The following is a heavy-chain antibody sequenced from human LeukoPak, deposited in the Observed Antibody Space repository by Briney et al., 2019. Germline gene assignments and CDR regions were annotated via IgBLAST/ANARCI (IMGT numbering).Heavy chain of an antibody. J-gene: IGHJ6*04. CDR2: INHSGST. D-gene: IGHD6-19*01. V-gene: IGHV4-34*01. CDR1: GGSFSGYY. Sequence: SETLSLTCAVYGGSFSGYYWSWIRQPPGKRREGIGEINHSGSTNYNPSLKSRVTISVDTSKNQFSLKLSSVTAADTAVYYCARGKLGGSSGRTKNYYYYGMDVWGKGTTVTVSS. CDR3: ARGKLGGSSGRTKNYYYYGMDV.